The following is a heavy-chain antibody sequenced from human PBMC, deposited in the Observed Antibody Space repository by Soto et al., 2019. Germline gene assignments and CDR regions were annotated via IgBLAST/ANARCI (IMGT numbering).Heavy chain of an antibody. CDR2: IHCSGGT. V-gene: IGHV4-59*01. Sequence: WETPCLTCTASGGSMSSYYWTWIRQPPGKGLEWVGFIHCSGGTVYYPALRSRGTVTFETSKKQFSLNPSSVTAAATAVYYRVGARYGAVGATYSESWGQGALLTV. D-gene: IGHD1-26*01. CDR3: VGARYGAVGATYSES. CDR1: GGSMSSYY. J-gene: IGHJ4*02.